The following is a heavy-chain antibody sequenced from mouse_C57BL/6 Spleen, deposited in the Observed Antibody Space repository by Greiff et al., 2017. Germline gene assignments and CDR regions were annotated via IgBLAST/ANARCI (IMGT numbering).Heavy chain of an antibody. Sequence: VQLKESGAELVKPGASVKLSCTASGFNIKDYYMHWVKQRTEQGLEWIGRIDPEDGETKYAPKFQGKATITADTSSNTAYLQLSSLTSEDTAVYYGASMGDVLPWFADWGQGTLVTVSA. D-gene: IGHD1-1*02. CDR1: GFNIKDYY. CDR2: IDPEDGET. V-gene: IGHV14-2*01. CDR3: ASMGDVLPWFAD. J-gene: IGHJ3*01.